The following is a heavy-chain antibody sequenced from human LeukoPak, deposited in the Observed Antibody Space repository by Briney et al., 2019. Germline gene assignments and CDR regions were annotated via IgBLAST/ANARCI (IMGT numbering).Heavy chain of an antibody. Sequence: SVKVFCNASGGTFCSYAISWVRQAPGQGLEWMGGIIPIFGTANYAQKFQGRVTITTDESTSTAYMELSSLRSEDTAVYYCARSAVAGNGWFDPWGQGTLVTVSS. V-gene: IGHV1-69*05. CDR2: IIPIFGTA. J-gene: IGHJ5*02. CDR1: GGTFCSYA. D-gene: IGHD6-19*01. CDR3: ARSAVAGNGWFDP.